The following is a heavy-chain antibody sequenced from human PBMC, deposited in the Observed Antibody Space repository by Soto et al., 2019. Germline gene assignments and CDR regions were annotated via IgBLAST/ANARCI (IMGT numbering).Heavy chain of an antibody. J-gene: IGHJ4*02. Sequence: QVQLVQSGAEVKKPGASVKVSCKASGYTFTSYGISWVRQAPGQGLEWMGWFSAYNGNTNYAQKLQGRVTMTTDTSTSTAYMELRTLRSDDTAVYYCAREPPTSYDYGDSGVLYYFDYWGQGTLVTVSS. CDR2: FSAYNGNT. CDR1: GYTFTSYG. CDR3: AREPPTSYDYGDSGVLYYFDY. V-gene: IGHV1-18*01. D-gene: IGHD4-17*01.